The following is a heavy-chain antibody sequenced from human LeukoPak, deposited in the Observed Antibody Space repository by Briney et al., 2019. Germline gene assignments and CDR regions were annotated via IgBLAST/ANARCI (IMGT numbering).Heavy chain of an antibody. J-gene: IGHJ4*02. CDR3: ARVGGSNLTGTLVY. D-gene: IGHD1-7*01. CDR2: INPSGGSR. CDR1: GYTFTSYY. Sequence: ASVKLSCTASGYTFTSYYMHWVREAPGQGLEWMGIINPSGGSRSYAQKFPCRVTLTRDTSTSTVYMELSSLRSEDTAVYYGARVGGSNLTGTLVYWGQGTLVTVSS. V-gene: IGHV1-46*01.